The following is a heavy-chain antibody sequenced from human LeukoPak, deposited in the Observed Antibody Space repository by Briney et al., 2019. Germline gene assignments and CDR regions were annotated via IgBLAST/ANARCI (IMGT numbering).Heavy chain of an antibody. D-gene: IGHD3-3*01. CDR2: IKQDGSEK. V-gene: IGHV3-7*01. CDR3: ASYYDFWSGYSDDAFDI. J-gene: IGHJ3*02. CDR1: GFSVGDNY. Sequence: PGGSLRLSCAASGFSVGDNYMSWVRQAPEKGLEWVANIKQDGSEKYYVDSVKGRFTISRDNAKNSLYLQMNSLRAEDTAVYYCASYYDFWSGYSDDAFDIWGQGTMVTVSS.